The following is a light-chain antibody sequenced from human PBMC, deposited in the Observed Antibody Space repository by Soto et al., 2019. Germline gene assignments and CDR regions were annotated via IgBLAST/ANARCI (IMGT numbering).Light chain of an antibody. CDR2: DVS. Sequence: QSVLTQPASVSGSPGQSITICCTGTSSDVGGYNYVSWYQQHPGKAPKLMIYDVSDRPSGVSNRFSGSKSGNTASLTISGLQADDEADYYCCSYTSSSTPNYVFGIGTKVTFL. J-gene: IGLJ1*01. CDR3: CSYTSSSTPNYV. CDR1: SSDVGGYNY. V-gene: IGLV2-14*01.